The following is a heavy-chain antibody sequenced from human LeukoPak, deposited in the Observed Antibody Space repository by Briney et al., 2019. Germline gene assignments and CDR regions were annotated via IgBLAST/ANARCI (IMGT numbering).Heavy chain of an antibody. D-gene: IGHD3-22*01. V-gene: IGHV5-51*01. CDR1: GYSFTSHW. Sequence: GESLKISCKGSGYSFTSHWIGWVRQKPGKGLEWMGVIYPGDSDTRYSPSFQGQVTISADKSISTAYLQWSSLKASDTAMYYCARLGGGKSYDSRRYFQHWGQGTLVTVSS. J-gene: IGHJ1*01. CDR2: IYPGDSDT. CDR3: ARLGGGKSYDSRRYFQH.